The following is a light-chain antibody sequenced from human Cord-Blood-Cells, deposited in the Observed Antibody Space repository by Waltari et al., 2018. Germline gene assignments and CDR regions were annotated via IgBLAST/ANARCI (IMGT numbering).Light chain of an antibody. J-gene: IGLJ2*01. Sequence: QSALTQPASVSGSPGQSITISCTGTSSDVGGYNYVSLYQQHPGKAPKLMIYDVSNRPSGVSNRFSGYKSGNTASLTISGLQAEDEADYYCSSYTSSSTVVFGGGTKLTVL. CDR3: SSYTSSSTVV. CDR1: SSDVGGYNY. CDR2: DVS. V-gene: IGLV2-14*01.